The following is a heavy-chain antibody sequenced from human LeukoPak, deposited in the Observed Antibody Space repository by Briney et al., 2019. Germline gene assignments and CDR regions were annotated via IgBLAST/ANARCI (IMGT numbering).Heavy chain of an antibody. J-gene: IGHJ6*03. Sequence: SETLSLTCTVSGGSISSSGYYWGWIRQPPGKGLEWIGSIFYSGSTYYNPSLKSRVTISVDTSKNQFSLKLSSVTAADTAVYYCARFRRNYDILTGYYTSYYMDVWGKGTTVTVSS. CDR1: GGSISSSGYY. CDR3: ARFRRNYDILTGYYTSYYMDV. CDR2: IFYSGST. D-gene: IGHD3-9*01. V-gene: IGHV4-39*07.